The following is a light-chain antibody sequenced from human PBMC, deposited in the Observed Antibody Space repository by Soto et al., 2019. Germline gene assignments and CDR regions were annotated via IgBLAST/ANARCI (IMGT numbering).Light chain of an antibody. CDR1: QSINRW. V-gene: IGKV1-5*01. Sequence: QVSNSVSALSASIGDTVSINCRASQSINRWLAWYQQKPGEAPKLLIYDASSLESGVPSRFSGTGSGTDFTLTISSLQPEDSATYYCQQTYKPPLTFGQGTKVDIK. CDR2: DAS. J-gene: IGKJ1*01. CDR3: QQTYKPPLT.